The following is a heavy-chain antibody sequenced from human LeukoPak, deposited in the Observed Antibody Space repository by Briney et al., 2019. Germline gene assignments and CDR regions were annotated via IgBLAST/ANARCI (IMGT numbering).Heavy chain of an antibody. D-gene: IGHD2/OR15-2a*01. V-gene: IGHV5-51*01. CDR1: GYNFTSYW. CDR3: ARRSSTASRYFDF. Sequence: GESLKISCKGSGYNFTSYWIVWVGQMPGKGLEWMGIIYPGDSDTRYSPSFQGQVTIPADKSISAAYLQWSSLTASDTAMYYCARRSSTASRYFDFWGQGTLVTVSS. CDR2: IYPGDSDT. J-gene: IGHJ4*02.